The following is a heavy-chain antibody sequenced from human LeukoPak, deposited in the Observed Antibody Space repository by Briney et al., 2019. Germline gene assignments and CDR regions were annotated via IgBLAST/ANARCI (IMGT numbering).Heavy chain of an antibody. CDR2: ISTSGRT. V-gene: IGHV3-23*01. J-gene: IGHJ4*02. Sequence: GGSLRLSCAASGFTFSSYAMSWVRQAPGKGLEWVSLISTSGRTHYADSVQGRFTISRDNSKNTLSLHMNSLRAEDTAVYYCARDLDSSGYYHVVDSWGQGALVTASS. CDR3: ARDLDSSGYYHVVDS. CDR1: GFTFSSYA. D-gene: IGHD3-22*01.